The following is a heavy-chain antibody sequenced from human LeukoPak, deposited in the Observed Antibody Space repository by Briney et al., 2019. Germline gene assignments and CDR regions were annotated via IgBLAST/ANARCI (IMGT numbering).Heavy chain of an antibody. J-gene: IGHJ6*03. Sequence: SVKVSCKASGYTFPSYDINWVRQATGQGLEWMGWMNPNSGNTGYAQKFQGRVTITRNTSISTAYMELSSLRSEDTAVYYCARAIRGSKIASRYYFYYTDIWGKGTTVTVSS. D-gene: IGHD3-10*01. V-gene: IGHV1-8*03. CDR1: GYTFPSYD. CDR3: ARAIRGSKIASRYYFYYTDI. CDR2: MNPNSGNT.